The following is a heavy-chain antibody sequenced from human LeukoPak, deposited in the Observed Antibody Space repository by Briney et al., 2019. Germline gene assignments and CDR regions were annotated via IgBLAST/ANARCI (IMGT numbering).Heavy chain of an antibody. CDR1: GGTFSSYA. D-gene: IGHD1-26*01. CDR3: TREGPLPGWELLPFDY. Sequence: SVKVSCKASGGTFSSYAISWVRQAPGQGLEWMGGIIPIFGTANYAQKFQGRVTITADESTSTAYMELSSLRSEDTAVYYCTREGPLPGWELLPFDYWGQGTLVTVSS. J-gene: IGHJ4*02. V-gene: IGHV1-69*13. CDR2: IIPIFGTA.